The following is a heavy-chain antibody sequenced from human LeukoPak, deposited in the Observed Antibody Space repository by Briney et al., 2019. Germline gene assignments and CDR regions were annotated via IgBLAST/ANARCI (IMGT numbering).Heavy chain of an antibody. CDR2: IGRAGDT. V-gene: IGHV3-13*04. CDR1: GFTFSTYD. Sequence: GGSLILSCAASGFTFSTYDMHWVRQATGKGLEWVSAIGRAGDTHYPGSVKGRFTISRENAKNSLYLQMNSLRAGDTAVYYCARDSSGWGLDVWGQGTTVTVSS. D-gene: IGHD6-19*01. CDR3: ARDSSGWGLDV. J-gene: IGHJ6*02.